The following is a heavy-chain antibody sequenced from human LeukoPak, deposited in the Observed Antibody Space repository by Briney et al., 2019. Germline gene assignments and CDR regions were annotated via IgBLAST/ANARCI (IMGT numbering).Heavy chain of an antibody. D-gene: IGHD1-26*01. CDR2: INTDGSVT. CDR1: GVTVSTFW. J-gene: IGHJ4*02. CDR3: VTDRYSDSAFGD. V-gene: IGHV3-74*01. Sequence: GGSLRLSCAASGVTVSTFWMHWVRQAPGEGLVWVSRINTDGSVTNYADSVEGRFTISRDNAKNMLYLQMNDLRAEVTAVYYCVTDRYSDSAFGDWGQGTLVTVSS.